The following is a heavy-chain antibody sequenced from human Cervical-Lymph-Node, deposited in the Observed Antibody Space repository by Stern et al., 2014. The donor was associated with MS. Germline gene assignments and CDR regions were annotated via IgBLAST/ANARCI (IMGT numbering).Heavy chain of an antibody. D-gene: IGHD2-15*01. CDR1: GYSFISHA. CDR3: ARAGYCSPSTCSDAFDI. V-gene: IGHV1-3*01. Sequence: QMQLVQSGAEVKDPGASVKVSCKASGYSFISHAMHWVRQAPGQTFEWMGWINGDNGNTKDSQKLQGRVTITRDKTTSTAYMELSSLTSEDTAVYYCARAGYCSPSTCSDAFDIWGQGTMVTVSS. CDR2: INGDNGNT. J-gene: IGHJ3*02.